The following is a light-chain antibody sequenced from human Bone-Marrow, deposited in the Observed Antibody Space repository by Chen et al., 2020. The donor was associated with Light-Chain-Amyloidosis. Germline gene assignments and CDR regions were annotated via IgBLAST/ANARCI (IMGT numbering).Light chain of an antibody. J-gene: IGKJ1*01. CDR3: QQYNNWPRT. CDR1: QSISGS. Sequence: MVMTQSPVTLSVSPGDRATLSCRASQSISGSLAWYQQRPGQAPRLLIYAASIRATGVPARFSGSGSGTEFTLTISSLQSEDFAVYYWQQYNNWPRTFGQGTKVEIK. CDR2: AAS. V-gene: IGKV3-15*01.